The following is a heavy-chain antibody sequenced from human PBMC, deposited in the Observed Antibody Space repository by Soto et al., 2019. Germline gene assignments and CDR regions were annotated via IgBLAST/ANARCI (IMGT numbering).Heavy chain of an antibody. J-gene: IGHJ6*02. CDR2: IIPVFGTA. CDR3: ARDSHPPAHRGDTLRWDV. CDR1: GGTFSSNA. Sequence: SVKVSCKASGGTFSSNAISWVRQAPGQGLEWMGGIIPVFGTAIYAQKFQGRVTIIADASTAYMELNSLRSEDTAVYYCARDSHPPAHRGDTLRWDVWGQGTTVTVSS. D-gene: IGHD5-18*01. V-gene: IGHV1-69*13.